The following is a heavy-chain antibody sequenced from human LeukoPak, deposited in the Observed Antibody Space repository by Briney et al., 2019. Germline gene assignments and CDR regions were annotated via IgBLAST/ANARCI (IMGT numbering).Heavy chain of an antibody. CDR2: IRYDGSNK. J-gene: IGHJ5*02. D-gene: IGHD3-22*01. CDR3: AKDNYYDSSGYYFGWFDP. CDR1: GFTFSSYG. Sequence: GGSLRLSCAASGFTFSSYGMHWVRQAPGKGLEWVAFIRYDGSNKYYADSVKGRFTISRDNSKNTLYLQMNSLRAEDTAVYYCAKDNYYDSSGYYFGWFDPWGQGTLVTVSS. V-gene: IGHV3-30*02.